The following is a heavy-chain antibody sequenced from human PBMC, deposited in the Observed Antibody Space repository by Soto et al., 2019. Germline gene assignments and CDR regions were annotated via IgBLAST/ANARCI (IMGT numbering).Heavy chain of an antibody. CDR2: IYSSGRS. J-gene: IGHJ4*02. D-gene: IGHD3-22*01. V-gene: IGHV4-4*07. CDR1: GGSINIYY. Sequence: QVQLQESGPGLVKPSETLSLTCTVSGGSINIYYWSWIRQPVGKGLEWIGRIYSSGRSNYNPSLKSRVTMSLDTSKKPFSLNLRSVTAADTAVYYCARCSDYYDSSGPYYFDSWGQGTLVTVSS. CDR3: ARCSDYYDSSGPYYFDS.